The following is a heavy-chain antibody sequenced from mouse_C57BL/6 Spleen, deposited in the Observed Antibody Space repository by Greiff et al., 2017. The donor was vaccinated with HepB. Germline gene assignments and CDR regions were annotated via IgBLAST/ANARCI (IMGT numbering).Heavy chain of an antibody. CDR1: GFTFSDYY. CDR2: INYDGSST. J-gene: IGHJ2*01. D-gene: IGHD2-2*01. CDR3: AREGLYYGYDGPNYFDY. V-gene: IGHV5-16*01. Sequence: EVQLVESEGGLVQPGSSMKLSCTASGFTFSDYYMAWVRQVPEKGLEWVANINYDGSSTYYLDSLKSRFIISRDNAKNILYLQMSSLKSEDTATYYCAREGLYYGYDGPNYFDYWGQGTTLTVSS.